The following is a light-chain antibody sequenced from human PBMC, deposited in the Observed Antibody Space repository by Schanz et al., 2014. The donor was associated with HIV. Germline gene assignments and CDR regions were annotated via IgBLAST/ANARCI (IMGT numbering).Light chain of an antibody. V-gene: IGLV2-14*03. J-gene: IGLJ2*01. Sequence: QSALTQPASVSGSPGQSITISFIGTSSDVGAYKSVSWYQQHPGKAPKLMIYDVNSRPSGVSARFSGSKSANTASLTISGLQGDDEGDYYCTSYTTTRTVAFGGGTKLTVL. CDR1: SSDVGAYKS. CDR2: DVN. CDR3: TSYTTTRTVA.